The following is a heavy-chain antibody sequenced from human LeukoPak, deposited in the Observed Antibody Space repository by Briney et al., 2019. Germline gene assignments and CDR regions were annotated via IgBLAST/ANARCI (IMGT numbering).Heavy chain of an antibody. CDR2: IYPGDSDT. J-gene: IGHJ6*02. V-gene: IGHV5-51*01. Sequence: PGESLKISCKGSGYSFTGYWIGWVRQMPGKGLEWMGIIYPGDSDTRYSPSFQGQVTISADKSISTAYLQWSSLKASDTAMYYCARQDSGNITGTAYYGMDVWGQGTTVTVSS. CDR3: ARQDSGNITGTAYYGMDV. D-gene: IGHD1-20*01. CDR1: GYSFTGYW.